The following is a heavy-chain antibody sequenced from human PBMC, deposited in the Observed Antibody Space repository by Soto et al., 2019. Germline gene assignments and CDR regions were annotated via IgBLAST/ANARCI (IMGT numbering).Heavy chain of an antibody. J-gene: IGHJ6*02. CDR3: TTRGTMVRGVIYPYYYGMDV. Sequence: GGSLRLSCAASGFTFSNAWMSWVRQAPGKGLEWVGRIKSKTDGGTTDYAAPVKGRFTISRDDSKNTLYLQMNSLKTEDTAVYYCTTRGTMVRGVIYPYYYGMDVWGQGTTVTVSS. CDR2: IKSKTDGGTT. V-gene: IGHV3-15*01. D-gene: IGHD3-10*01. CDR1: GFTFSNAW.